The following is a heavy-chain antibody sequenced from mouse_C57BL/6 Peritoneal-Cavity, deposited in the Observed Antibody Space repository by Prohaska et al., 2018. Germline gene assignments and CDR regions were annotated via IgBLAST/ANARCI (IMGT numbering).Heavy chain of an antibody. CDR3: MRYGNYWYFDV. J-gene: IGHJ1*03. CDR2: INSDVNAR. V-gene: IGHV11-2*01. CDR1: GFTFSGFW. Sequence: EVQLLETGGGLVQPGGSRGLSCEGSGFTFSGFWMSWVRQTPGKTLEWIGDINSDVNARNYAPSIKDRFTIVRDNDKSTLYLQMSNVRSEDKATYFCMRYGNYWYFDVWGTGTTVTVSS. D-gene: IGHD2-1*01.